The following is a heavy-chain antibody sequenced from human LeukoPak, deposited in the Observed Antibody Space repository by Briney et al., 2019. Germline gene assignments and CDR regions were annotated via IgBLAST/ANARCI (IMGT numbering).Heavy chain of an antibody. Sequence: GGSLRLSCAASGFNVSKNYMSWIRQAPGKGLEWVSVIYSAGTTYYADSVRGRFTISREKSKNTLHLQMNSLRAEDTAVYFCVRDLAPLLWFGEPREVWGKGTTVTVSS. CDR2: IYSAGTT. V-gene: IGHV3-53*01. J-gene: IGHJ6*04. CDR3: VRDLAPLLWFGEPREV. D-gene: IGHD3-10*01. CDR1: GFNVSKNY.